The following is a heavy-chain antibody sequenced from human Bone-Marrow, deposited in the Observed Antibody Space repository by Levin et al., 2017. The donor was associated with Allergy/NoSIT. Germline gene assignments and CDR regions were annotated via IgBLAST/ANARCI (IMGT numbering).Heavy chain of an antibody. V-gene: IGHV4-39*07. D-gene: IGHD1-1*01. CDR1: GDSISSSNYY. Sequence: ASETLSLTCSVSGDSISSSNYYWAWIRQPPGKGLEWIGSIYYSGTTYYNPSLKSRLTISVDTSKNQFSLKLTSVTAADAAVYYCARDPRINNWNDGGDYWGQGTLVTVSS. J-gene: IGHJ4*02. CDR3: ARDPRINNWNDGGDY. CDR2: IYYSGTT.